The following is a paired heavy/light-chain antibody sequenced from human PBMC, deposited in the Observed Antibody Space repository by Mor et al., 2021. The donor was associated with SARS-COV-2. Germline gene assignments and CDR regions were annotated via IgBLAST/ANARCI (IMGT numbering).Light chain of an antibody. J-gene: IGKJ5*01. V-gene: IGKV3-11*01. CDR3: QQRDKWPIT. CDR1: QSGTKY. CDR2: GAY. Sequence: EILLTQSPATLSLSPGERATLSCRASQSGTKYVAWHQQKPGQAPRLLVYGAYKRAIGIPDRFSGSWSGTDFTLTITSLEPEDFAVYYCQQRDKWPITFGQGTRL.
Heavy chain of an antibody. CDR1: GFTFSKFW. CDR3: VRVNNWDLDS. J-gene: IGHJ5*01. D-gene: IGHD1-20*01. CDR2: LSGDGSEK. Sequence: DVQLEESGGGLVQPGGYLRLSCAASGFTFSKFWMAWVRQAPGKGLEWVASLSGDGSEKKYLDSVDGRFAVSRDNTQNSMHLEMHSPRAEDTALYFCVRVNNWDLDSWGQGTLVTVSS. V-gene: IGHV3-7*01.